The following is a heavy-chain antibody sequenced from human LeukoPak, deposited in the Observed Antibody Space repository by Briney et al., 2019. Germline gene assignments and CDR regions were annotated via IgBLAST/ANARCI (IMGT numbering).Heavy chain of an antibody. CDR2: INPNSGGT. D-gene: IGHD6-13*01. CDR3: ARDLAAGSAFDI. V-gene: IGHV1-2*02. CDR1: GYTFTGYY. Sequence: ASVRVSCTASGYTFTGYYMHWVRQAPGQGLEWMGWINPNSGGTNYAQKFQGRVTMTRDTSISTAYMELSRLRSDDTAVYYCARDLAAGSAFDIWGQGTMVTVSS. J-gene: IGHJ3*02.